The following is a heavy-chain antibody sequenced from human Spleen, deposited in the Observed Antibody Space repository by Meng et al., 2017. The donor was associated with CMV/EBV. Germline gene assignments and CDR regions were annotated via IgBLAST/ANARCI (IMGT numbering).Heavy chain of an antibody. J-gene: IGHJ4*02. CDR3: ARDVRGRTGDS. V-gene: IGHV4-61*01. D-gene: IGHD7-27*01. CDR1: GGSVSSGSYY. CDR2: IYYSGST. Sequence: SETLSLTCTVSGGSVSSGSYYWSWIRQPPGKGLEWIGYIYYSGSTTYNPSLKSRVTISVDTSKNQFSLKLTSVTAADTAVYYCARDVRGRTGDSWGQGALVTVSS.